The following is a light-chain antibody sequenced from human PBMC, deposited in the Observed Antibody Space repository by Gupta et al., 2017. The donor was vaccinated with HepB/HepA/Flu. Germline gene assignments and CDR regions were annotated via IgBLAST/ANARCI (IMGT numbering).Light chain of an antibody. CDR2: GNN. CDR3: QSYDSSLSAL. J-gene: IGLJ2*01. V-gene: IGLV1-40*01. Sequence: QSVLTQPPSVSGAPAQRITISCTGSSSNIGAGYDVHWYQQPPGTAPKLLIYGNNNRPSGVPDRFSGSKSGTSASLAITGLQAEDEADYYCQSYDSSLSALFGGGTKLTVL. CDR1: SSNIGAGYD.